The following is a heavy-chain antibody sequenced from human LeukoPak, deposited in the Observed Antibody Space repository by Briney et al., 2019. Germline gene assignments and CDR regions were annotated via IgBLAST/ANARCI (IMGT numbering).Heavy chain of an antibody. D-gene: IGHD3-22*01. Sequence: GESLKISCKGSGYSFSTYWIGWVRQVPGKGLEWMGIIYPGDSDTRYSPSFQGQVTISIDKSISTAYLQWSSLKASDTAMYYCARMTESSDYYAMDVWGQGTTVTVSS. V-gene: IGHV5-51*01. CDR1: GYSFSTYW. J-gene: IGHJ6*02. CDR3: ARMTESSDYYAMDV. CDR2: IYPGDSDT.